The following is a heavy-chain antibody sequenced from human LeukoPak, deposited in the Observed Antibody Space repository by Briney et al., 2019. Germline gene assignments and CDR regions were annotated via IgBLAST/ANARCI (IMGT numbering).Heavy chain of an antibody. Sequence: SVKVSCKASGGTFSSYAISWVRQAPGQGLEWMGGIIPIFGKANYAQKFQGRITITAVESMSTAYMEVSRLRSEDTAVYYCARGWLAETTVATPYNYWGQGTLVTVSS. D-gene: IGHD4-23*01. CDR2: IIPIFGKA. J-gene: IGHJ4*02. V-gene: IGHV1-69*13. CDR1: GGTFSSYA. CDR3: ARGWLAETTVATPYNY.